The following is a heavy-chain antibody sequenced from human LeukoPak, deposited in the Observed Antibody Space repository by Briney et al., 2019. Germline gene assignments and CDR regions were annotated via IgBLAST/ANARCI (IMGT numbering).Heavy chain of an antibody. CDR3: GRSWDYVWGSYRPFDY. CDR1: GYTFTSYY. V-gene: IGHV1-46*01. Sequence: ASVKVSCKASGYTFTSYYMHWVRQAPGQGLEWMGIINPSGGSTSYAQKFQGRVTMTRDTSTSTVYMELSSLRSEDTAVYYCGRSWDYVWGSYRPFDYWGQGTLVTVSS. CDR2: INPSGGST. J-gene: IGHJ4*02. D-gene: IGHD3-16*02.